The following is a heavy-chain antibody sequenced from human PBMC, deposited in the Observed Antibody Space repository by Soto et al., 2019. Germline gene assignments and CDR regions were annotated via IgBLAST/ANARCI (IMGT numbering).Heavy chain of an antibody. CDR3: ARGQEGVVATH. CDR1: GGSLSGYY. CDR2: VKDGGHT. J-gene: IGHJ4*02. D-gene: IGHD5-12*01. V-gene: IGHV4-34*01. Sequence: QVQLQQWGAGLLKPSETLSLNCAVTGGSLSGYYWSWIRQPPGKGLEWIGEVKDGGHTNYSPSLRGRVTISSDTSNNQFSLRLISVTAADTGVYYCARGQEGVVATHWDQGSQVTVSS.